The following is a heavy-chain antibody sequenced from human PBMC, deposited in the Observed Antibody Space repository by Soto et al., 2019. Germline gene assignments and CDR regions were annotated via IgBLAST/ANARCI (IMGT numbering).Heavy chain of an antibody. D-gene: IGHD3-22*01. Sequence: PSQTLSLTCAISGDSVSTNSAAWNWIRQSPSRGLEWLGRTYYRSKWYNDYAVSVKSRITINPDTSKNQFSLQLNSVTPEDTAVYFCAREAGMISSGYPNSFDIWGQGTTVTVSS. J-gene: IGHJ3*02. V-gene: IGHV6-1*01. CDR2: TYYRSKWYN. CDR1: GDSVSTNSAA. CDR3: AREAGMISSGYPNSFDI.